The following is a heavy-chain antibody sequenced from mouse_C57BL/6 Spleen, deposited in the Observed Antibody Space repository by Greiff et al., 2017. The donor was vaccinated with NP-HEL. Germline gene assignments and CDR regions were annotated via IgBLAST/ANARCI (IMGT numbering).Heavy chain of an antibody. CDR1: GYTFTDYY. J-gene: IGHJ3*01. Sequence: VQLQQSGPELVKPGASVKISCKASGYTFTDYYMNWVKQSHGKSLEWIGDINPNNGGTSYNQKFKGKATLTVDKSSSTAYMELRSLTSEDSAVYFCARSRITTVAGGFAYWGQGTLVTVSA. D-gene: IGHD1-1*01. CDR2: INPNNGGT. V-gene: IGHV1-26*01. CDR3: ARSRITTVAGGFAY.